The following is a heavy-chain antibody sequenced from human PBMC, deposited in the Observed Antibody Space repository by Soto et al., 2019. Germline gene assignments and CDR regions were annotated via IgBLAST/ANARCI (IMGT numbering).Heavy chain of an antibody. CDR1: GYTFTSYD. V-gene: IGHV1-8*01. CDR3: ARGLLIAARPVVY. D-gene: IGHD6-6*01. Sequence: APVKVYCQASGYTFTSYDINWVRKANGQGLEWMGWMNPNSGNTGYAQKFQGRVTMTRNTSISTAYMKLSSLRSEDTAVYYCARGLLIAARPVVYWCQGTLVTVSS. J-gene: IGHJ4*02. CDR2: MNPNSGNT.